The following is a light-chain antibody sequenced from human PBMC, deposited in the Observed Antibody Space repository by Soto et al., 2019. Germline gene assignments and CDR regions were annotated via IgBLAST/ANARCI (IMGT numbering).Light chain of an antibody. Sequence: QSALTQPASVSGSPGQSITISCTGTSSDVGAYNYVSWYQQHPGKAPKLMIYEVNYRPSGVSNRFSGSKSGITASLTISGLQAEDEADYYCSSYASTSTAVFGSGTKLNVL. J-gene: IGLJ1*01. CDR2: EVN. CDR1: SSDVGAYNY. CDR3: SSYASTSTAV. V-gene: IGLV2-14*01.